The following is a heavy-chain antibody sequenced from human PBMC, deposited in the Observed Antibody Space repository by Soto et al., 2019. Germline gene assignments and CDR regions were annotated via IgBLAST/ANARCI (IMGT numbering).Heavy chain of an antibody. D-gene: IGHD3-22*01. V-gene: IGHV1-46*01. CDR2: INPSGGST. J-gene: IGHJ4*02. CDR1: GYTFTSYY. CDR3: ARVYYDCSGYYPDFDY. Sequence: GASVKVSCKASGYTFTSYYMHWVRQAPGQGLEWMGIINPSGGSTSYAQKFQGRVTMTRDTSTSTVYMELSSLRSEDTAVYYCARVYYDCSGYYPDFDYWGQGTLVTVSS.